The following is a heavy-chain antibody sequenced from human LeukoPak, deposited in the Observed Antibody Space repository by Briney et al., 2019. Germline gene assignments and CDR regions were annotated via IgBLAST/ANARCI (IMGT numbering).Heavy chain of an antibody. CDR1: GFTFSSYA. CDR3: AKGAGGSGSYYKTFDY. J-gene: IGHJ4*02. V-gene: IGHV3-23*01. CDR2: ISGSGGST. Sequence: GGSLRLSCGASGFTFSSYAMSWVRQAPGKGLEWVSGISGSGGSTYYADSVQGRFTISRDNSKNTLYLQMNSLRAEDTAVYYCAKGAGGSGSYYKTFDYWGQGTLVTVSS. D-gene: IGHD3-10*01.